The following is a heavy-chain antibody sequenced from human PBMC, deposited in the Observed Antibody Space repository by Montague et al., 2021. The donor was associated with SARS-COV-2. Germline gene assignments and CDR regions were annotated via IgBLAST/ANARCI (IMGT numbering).Heavy chain of an antibody. V-gene: IGHV3-30*04. CDR3: ARDNYDYVWGSYRYIY. D-gene: IGHD3-16*02. CDR2: ISYDGGNK. J-gene: IGHJ4*02. Sequence: SLRLSFAASGFTFSSYAMHWVRQAPGKGLEWVAVISYDGGNKYYADSVKGRFTISRDNSKNTLYLQMNSLRAEDTAVYYCARDNYDYVWGSYRYIYWGQGTLVTVSS. CDR1: GFTFSSYA.